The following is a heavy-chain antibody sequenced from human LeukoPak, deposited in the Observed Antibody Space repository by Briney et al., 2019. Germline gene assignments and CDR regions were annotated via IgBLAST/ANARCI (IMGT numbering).Heavy chain of an antibody. J-gene: IGHJ6*02. D-gene: IGHD3-3*01. V-gene: IGHV1-69*02. CDR1: GGTFSSYT. CDR3: ARGGERDVNYDFWSGYTYYYYYGMDV. CDR2: IIPILGIA. Sequence: SVKVSCKASGGTFSSYTISWVRQAPGQGLEWMGRIIPILGIANYAQKFQGRVTITADKSTSTAYMELSSLRSEDTAVYYCARGGERDVNYDFWSGYTYYYYYGMDVWGQGTTVTVS.